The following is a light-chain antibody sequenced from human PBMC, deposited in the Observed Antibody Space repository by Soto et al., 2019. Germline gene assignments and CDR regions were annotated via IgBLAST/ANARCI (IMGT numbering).Light chain of an antibody. J-gene: IGKJ1*01. CDR1: QSINTW. CDR3: QQYNNWT. CDR2: KAS. V-gene: IGKV1-5*03. Sequence: DIQMTQSPSTLSASVGDRVTITCRASQSINTWLAWYQQKPGKAPKLLIYKASNLQSGVPSRFSGSGSGTEFTLTISRLQPDDFATYYCQQYNNWTFGQGTKVEIK.